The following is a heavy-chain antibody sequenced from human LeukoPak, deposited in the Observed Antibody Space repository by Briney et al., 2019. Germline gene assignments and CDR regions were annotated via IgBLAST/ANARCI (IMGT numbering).Heavy chain of an antibody. CDR2: INPSGSST. V-gene: IGHV1-46*01. CDR1: GYTFTGYY. Sequence: GASVKVSCKASGYTFTGYYMHWVRQAPGQGLEWMGLINPSGSSTLYAQKFQGRVTMTRDMSTTTDYMELSSLRSEDTAVYYCARDIVLIAVAVRGSFDIWGQGTMVTVSS. CDR3: ARDIVLIAVAVRGSFDI. J-gene: IGHJ3*02. D-gene: IGHD6-19*01.